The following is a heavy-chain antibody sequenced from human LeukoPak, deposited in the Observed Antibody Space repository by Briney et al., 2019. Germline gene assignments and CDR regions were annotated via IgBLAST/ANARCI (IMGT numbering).Heavy chain of an antibody. Sequence: SETLSLTCAVYGGAFSGYYWSWIRQPPGKGLEWIGEINHSGSTNYNPSLKSRVTISVDTSKNQFSLKLSSVTAADTAVYYCARGLSAIVHWGQGTLVTVSS. CDR2: INHSGST. J-gene: IGHJ4*02. CDR1: GGAFSGYY. D-gene: IGHD2-21*02. CDR3: ARGLSAIVH. V-gene: IGHV4-34*01.